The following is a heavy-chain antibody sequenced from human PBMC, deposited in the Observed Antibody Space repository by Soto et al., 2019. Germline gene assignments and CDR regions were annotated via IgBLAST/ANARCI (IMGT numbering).Heavy chain of an antibody. J-gene: IGHJ6*03. Sequence: EVQLVESGGGLVQPGGSLRLSCAASGFTFSSYWMSWVRQAPGKGLEWVANIKQDGSEKYYVDSVKGRFTISRDNAKNSLYLQMNSLRAEDTALYYCARDHRGLWFGELLFFYYDYYMAVWGKGTTVTVSS. CDR3: ARDHRGLWFGELLFFYYDYYMAV. CDR2: IKQDGSEK. V-gene: IGHV3-7*01. D-gene: IGHD3-10*01. CDR1: GFTFSSYW.